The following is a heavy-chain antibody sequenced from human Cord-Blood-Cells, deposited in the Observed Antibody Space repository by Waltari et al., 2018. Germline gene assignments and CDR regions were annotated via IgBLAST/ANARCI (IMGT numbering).Heavy chain of an antibody. CDR1: GFTFSSYA. Sequence: QVQLVESGGGVVQPGRSLRLSCAASGFTFSSYAMHWVRQAPGTGLEWVAVISYDGSNKYYADSVKGRFTISRDNSKNTLYLQMNSLRAEDTAVYYCAREGGSSGWYYYYYGMDVWGQGTTVTVSS. V-gene: IGHV3-30-3*01. CDR3: AREGGSSGWYYYYYGMDV. CDR2: ISYDGSNK. J-gene: IGHJ6*02. D-gene: IGHD6-19*01.